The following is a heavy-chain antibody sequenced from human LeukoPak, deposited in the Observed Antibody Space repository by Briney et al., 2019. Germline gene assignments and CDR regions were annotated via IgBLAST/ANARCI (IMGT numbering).Heavy chain of an antibody. CDR3: ARGYRSSWYEGDGMDV. CDR1: GYTFTSYG. CDR2: ISAYNGNT. D-gene: IGHD6-13*01. J-gene: IGHJ6*02. Sequence: PWASVKVSCKASGYTFTSYGISWVRQAPGQGLEWMGWISAYNGNTNYAQKLQGRVTMTTDTSTSTAYMELRSLRSDDTAVYYCARGYRSSWYEGDGMDVWGQGTTVTVSS. V-gene: IGHV1-18*01.